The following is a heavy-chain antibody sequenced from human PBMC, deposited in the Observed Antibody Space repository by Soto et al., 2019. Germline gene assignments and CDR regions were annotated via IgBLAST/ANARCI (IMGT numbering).Heavy chain of an antibody. D-gene: IGHD1-26*01. V-gene: IGHV2-5*02. CDR2: IYWDDGK. CDR3: AHRHMVGATKYNWFDH. J-gene: IGHJ5*02. CDR1: GFSLSSSGVG. Sequence: SGPTLVNPTHTLTLTCTFSGFSLSSSGVGVGWIRQPPGKALEWLALIYWDDGKRYSPSLKNRLTITKDTSKNQVVLTTTNMDPVDTAAYYYAHRHMVGATKYNWFDHWGQRTLVTVSS.